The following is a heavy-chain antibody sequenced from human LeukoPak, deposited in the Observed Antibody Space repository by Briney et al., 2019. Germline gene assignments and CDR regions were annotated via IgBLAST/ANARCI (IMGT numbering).Heavy chain of an antibody. D-gene: IGHD2-15*01. J-gene: IGHJ4*02. Sequence: GESLKISCKGSGYSFTSYWIGWVRQMPGKGLEWMGIIYPGDSDTRYSPSFQGQVTISADKSISTAYLQWSSLKAPDTAMYYCARPHGYCSGGSCYSSDYFDYWGQGTLVTVSS. CDR1: GYSFTSYW. CDR2: IYPGDSDT. CDR3: ARPHGYCSGGSCYSSDYFDY. V-gene: IGHV5-51*01.